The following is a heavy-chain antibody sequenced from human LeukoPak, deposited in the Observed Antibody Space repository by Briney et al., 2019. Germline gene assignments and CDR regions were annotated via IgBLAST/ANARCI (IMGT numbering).Heavy chain of an antibody. V-gene: IGHV1-18*01. CDR3: ASPNPYDSSGYYNDAFDI. CDR2: ISAYNGNT. D-gene: IGHD3-22*01. CDR1: GYTFTSYG. J-gene: IGHJ3*02. Sequence: ASVKFSCKASGYTFTSYGISWVRQAPGQGLEWMGWISAYNGNTNYAQKLQGRVTMTTDTSTSTAYMALRSLRSDDTAVYYCASPNPYDSSGYYNDAFDIWGQGTMVTVSS.